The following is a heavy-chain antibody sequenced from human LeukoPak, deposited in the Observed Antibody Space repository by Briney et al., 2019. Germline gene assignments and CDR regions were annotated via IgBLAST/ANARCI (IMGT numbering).Heavy chain of an antibody. CDR3: ARDLVTVTKGFDI. D-gene: IGHD4-17*01. CDR2: ISYIGST. J-gene: IGHJ3*02. Sequence: SETLALIWAVSDDSFSSHYWTWIRQPPGKGLEWIGYISYIGSTNYNPSLKSRVTISIDTSKNQFSLKLSSVTAADTAVYYCARDLVTVTKGFDIWGQGTMVSVSS. V-gene: IGHV4-59*11. CDR1: DDSFSSHY.